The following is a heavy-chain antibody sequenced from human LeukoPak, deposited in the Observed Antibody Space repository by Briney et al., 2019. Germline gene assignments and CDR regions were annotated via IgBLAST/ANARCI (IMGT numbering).Heavy chain of an antibody. CDR3: AKDLLASFGSFFYFDY. Sequence: GGSLRLSCAASGFTFSSYSMNWVRQAPGKGLEWVSSISSSSSYIYYADSVKGRFTISRDNSKNTLYLQMNGLRAEDTAVYYCAKDLLASFGSFFYFDYWGQGTLVTVSS. V-gene: IGHV3-21*04. CDR1: GFTFSSYS. CDR2: ISSSSSYI. D-gene: IGHD1-26*01. J-gene: IGHJ4*02.